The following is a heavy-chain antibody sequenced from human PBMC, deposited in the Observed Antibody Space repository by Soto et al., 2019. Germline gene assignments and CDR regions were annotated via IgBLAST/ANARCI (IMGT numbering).Heavy chain of an antibody. CDR2: IYPGDSDT. V-gene: IGHV5-51*01. Sequence: ESLKISCKGSGYSSTSYWIGWVRQMPWKGLEWMGIIYPGDSDTRYSPSFQGQVTISADKSISTAYLQWSSLKASDTAMYYCARRTLSSSWYGYYYGMDVWGQGTTVTVSS. J-gene: IGHJ6*02. CDR3: ARRTLSSSWYGYYYGMDV. CDR1: GYSSTSYW. D-gene: IGHD6-13*01.